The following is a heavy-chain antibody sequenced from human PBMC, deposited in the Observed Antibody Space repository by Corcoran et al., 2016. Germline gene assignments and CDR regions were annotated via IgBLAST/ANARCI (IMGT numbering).Heavy chain of an antibody. V-gene: IGHV1-24*01. J-gene: IGHJ4*02. CDR2: FDPEDGET. CDR1: GYTLTELS. D-gene: IGHD3-3*01. Sequence: QVQLVQSGAEVKKPGASVKVSCKVSGYTLTELSMHWVRQAPGKGLEWMGGFDPEDGETIYAQKFQGRVTMTEVTSTDKAYMELSSLRSEDTAVYYCATIPLRFLEWLLGFDYWGQGTLVTVSS. CDR3: ATIPLRFLEWLLGFDY.